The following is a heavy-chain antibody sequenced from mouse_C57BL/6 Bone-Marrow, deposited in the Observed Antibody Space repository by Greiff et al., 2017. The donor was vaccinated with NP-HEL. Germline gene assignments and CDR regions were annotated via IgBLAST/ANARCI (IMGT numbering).Heavy chain of an antibody. D-gene: IGHD1-2*01. CDR1: GFNIKDDY. Sequence: VQLQQSGAELVRPGASVKLSCTASGFNIKDDYMHWVKQRPEQGLEWIGWIDPENGDTEYASKFQGKATITADTSSNTAYLQLSSLTSEDTAVYYCTRGGWDYWGQGTTLTVSS. V-gene: IGHV14-4*01. J-gene: IGHJ2*01. CDR3: TRGGWDY. CDR2: IDPENGDT.